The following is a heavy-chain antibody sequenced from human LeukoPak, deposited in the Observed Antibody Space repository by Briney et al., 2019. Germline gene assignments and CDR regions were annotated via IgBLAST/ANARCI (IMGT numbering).Heavy chain of an antibody. Sequence: PSETLSLTCTDSGGSISSYYWSWIRQPPGKGLEWIGYIYTSGSTNYNPSLKSRVTISVDTSKNQFSLKLSSVTAADTAVYYCARRGRWGGFDYWGQGTLVTVSS. J-gene: IGHJ4*02. V-gene: IGHV4-4*09. D-gene: IGHD3-10*01. CDR2: IYTSGST. CDR1: GGSISSYY. CDR3: ARRGRWGGFDY.